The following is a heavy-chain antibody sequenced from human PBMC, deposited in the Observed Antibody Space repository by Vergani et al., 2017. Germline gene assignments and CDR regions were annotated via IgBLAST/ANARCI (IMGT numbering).Heavy chain of an antibody. CDR1: GFTFSDYY. CDR3: AKDPVEYYYDSSGFTGWYFDL. J-gene: IGHJ2*01. Sequence: VQLVESGGGLVKPGGSLRLSCAASGFTFSDYYMSWIRQAPGKGLEWVSAISGSGGSTYYADSVKGRFTISRDNSKNTLYLQMNSLRAEDTAVYYCAKDPVEYYYDSSGFTGWYFDLWGRGTLVTVSS. V-gene: IGHV3-23*04. CDR2: ISGSGGST. D-gene: IGHD3-22*01.